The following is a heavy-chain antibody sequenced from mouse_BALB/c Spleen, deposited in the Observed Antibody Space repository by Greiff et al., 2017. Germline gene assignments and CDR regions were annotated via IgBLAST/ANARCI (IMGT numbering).Heavy chain of an antibody. D-gene: IGHD2-14*01. J-gene: IGHJ2*01. CDR2: ICSGGSYT. CDR3: TREWYEGY. CDR1: GFTFSSYT. V-gene: IGHV5-6-4*01. Sequence: EVKLVESGGGLVKPGGSLKLSCAASGFTFSSYTMSWVRQTPEKRLEWVATICSGGSYTYYPDSVKGRFTISRDNAKNTLYLQMSSLKSEDTAVYYCTREWYEGYWGQGTTLTVSS.